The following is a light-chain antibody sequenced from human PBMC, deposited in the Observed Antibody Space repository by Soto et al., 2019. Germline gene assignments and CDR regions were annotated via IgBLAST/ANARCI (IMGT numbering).Light chain of an antibody. CDR1: QSISFF. J-gene: IGKJ4*01. Sequence: DIPMTQSPSSLSASVGDRVTITCRASQSISFFLNWYQHEPGKAPQLVIYTASTLESGVPSRFSGSGSGTDFTLTISSLQPEDSATYYCQQSYSTPLTFGGGTNVEIK. CDR2: TAS. CDR3: QQSYSTPLT. V-gene: IGKV1-39*01.